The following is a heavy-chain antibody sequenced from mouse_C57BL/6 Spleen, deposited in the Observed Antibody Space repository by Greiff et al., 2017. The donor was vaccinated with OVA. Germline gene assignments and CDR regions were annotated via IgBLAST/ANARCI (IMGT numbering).Heavy chain of an antibody. V-gene: IGHV1-15*01. J-gene: IGHJ3*01. CDR1: GYTFTDYE. CDR2: IDPETGGT. CDR3: TRDELPWFAY. Sequence: VKLQQSGAELVRPGASVTLSCKASGYTFTDYEMHWVKQTPVHGLEWIGAIDPETGGTAYNQKFKGKAILTADKSSSTAYMELRSLTSEDSAVYYCTRDELPWFAYWGQGTLVTVSA.